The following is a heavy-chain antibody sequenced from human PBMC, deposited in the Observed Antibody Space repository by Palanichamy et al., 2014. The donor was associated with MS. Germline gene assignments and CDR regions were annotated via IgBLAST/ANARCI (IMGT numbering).Heavy chain of an antibody. Sequence: EVQLVESGGGLVQPGGSLTLSCAASGFTVSVSYMSWVRQAPGKGLEWVSITYIAGRTYYIDSVKGRFTISRDSSQNKLYLHMNSLRAEDTAVYYCVKPEVTASGYFAYWGQGTLVTVSP. D-gene: IGHD4-11*01. J-gene: IGHJ4*02. CDR2: TYIAGRT. CDR3: VKPEVTASGYFAY. CDR1: GFTVSVSY. V-gene: IGHV3-53*01.